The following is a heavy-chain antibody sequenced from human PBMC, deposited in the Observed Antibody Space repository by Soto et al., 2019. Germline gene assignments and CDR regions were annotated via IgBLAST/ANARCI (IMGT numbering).Heavy chain of an antibody. CDR3: ASNYDFWSGYPTPKY. CDR2: ISSSGSTI. CDR1: GFTFSDYY. Sequence: GGSLRLSCAASGFTFSDYYMSWIRQAPGKGLEWVSYISSSGSTIYYADSVKGRFTISRDNAKNSLYLQMNSLRAEDTAVYYCASNYDFWSGYPTPKYWGQGTLVTVSS. J-gene: IGHJ4*02. D-gene: IGHD3-3*01. V-gene: IGHV3-11*01.